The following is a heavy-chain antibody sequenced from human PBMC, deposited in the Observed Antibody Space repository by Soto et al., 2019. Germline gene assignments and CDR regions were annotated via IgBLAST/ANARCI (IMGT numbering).Heavy chain of an antibody. CDR2: IYYSGST. D-gene: IGHD5-18*01. V-gene: IGHV4-61*05. CDR1: GGSISSSSCY. J-gene: IGHJ4*02. CDR3: ARGAPAMVNGIVY. Sequence: SETLSLTCTVSGGSISSSSCYWGRMRQPPGKGLEWIGYIYYSGSTNYNPSLKSRVTISVDTSKNQFSLKLSSVTAADTAVYYCARGAPAMVNGIVYWGQGTLVTVSS.